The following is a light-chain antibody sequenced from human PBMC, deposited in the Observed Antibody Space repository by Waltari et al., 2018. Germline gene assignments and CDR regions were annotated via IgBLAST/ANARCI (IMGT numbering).Light chain of an antibody. Sequence: QSALTQPASVSSPGQSITISCTGTSSDVGGYNYVSWYQQHPGRAPKLLIYEVSNRPSGVSNLFAGSKSGNTASLTISGLQAEDEADYYCSSYTSSISLAFGGGTKLTVL. CDR3: SSYTSSISLA. CDR2: EVS. J-gene: IGLJ2*01. V-gene: IGLV2-14*01. CDR1: SSDVGGYNY.